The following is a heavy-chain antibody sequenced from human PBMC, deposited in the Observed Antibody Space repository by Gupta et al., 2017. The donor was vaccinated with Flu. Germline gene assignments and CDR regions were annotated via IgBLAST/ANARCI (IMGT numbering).Heavy chain of an antibody. V-gene: IGHV3-30*18. D-gene: IGHD4-17*01. CDR2: ISYDGSNK. CDR3: VKDRTTDPFYMDV. CDR1: GFFFSSYA. J-gene: IGHJ6*03. Sequence: QVQLVESGGGVVQPGRSLRLSCDASGFFFSSYAMYWVRQAPGKGLEWVAVISYDGSNKYYEDSVKGRFTISRDNSRNTLYLEMNSLTPEDTAVYHCVKDRTTDPFYMDVWGKGTTVTVSS.